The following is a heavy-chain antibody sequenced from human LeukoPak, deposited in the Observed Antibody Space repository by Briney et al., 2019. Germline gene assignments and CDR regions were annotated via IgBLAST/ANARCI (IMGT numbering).Heavy chain of an antibody. D-gene: IGHD1-7*01. CDR2: IGSSNSYI. CDR1: GFTFSTYS. J-gene: IGHJ4*02. Sequence: GGSLRLSCAASGFTFSTYSMNWVRQAPGKGLEWVSSIGSSNSYIYYADSMKGRLTISRDNAKNALYLQMNSLRAEDTAVYYCARGGLELDYWGQGTLVTVSS. V-gene: IGHV3-21*01. CDR3: ARGGLELDY.